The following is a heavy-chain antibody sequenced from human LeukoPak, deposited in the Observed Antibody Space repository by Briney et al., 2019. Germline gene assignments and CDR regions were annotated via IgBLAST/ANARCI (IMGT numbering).Heavy chain of an antibody. CDR1: GFTFSAYA. CDR2: MSGSGGMT. V-gene: IGHV3-23*01. Sequence: GSLRLSCAVSGFTFSAYAMSWVRQAPGKGLEWVSAMSGSGGMTYYADSVKGRFSISRDNSKNTLHLQMNSLRAEDTAVYYCAKGAMPYYDGSGYGYFDYWGQGTTATLSS. J-gene: IGHJ4*02. D-gene: IGHD3-22*01. CDR3: AKGAMPYYDGSGYGYFDY.